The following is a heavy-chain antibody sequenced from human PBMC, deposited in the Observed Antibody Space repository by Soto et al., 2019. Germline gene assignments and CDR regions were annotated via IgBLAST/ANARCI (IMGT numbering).Heavy chain of an antibody. D-gene: IGHD3-16*01. Sequence: QVQLVQSGAEVKKPGSSVKVSCKASGGTFSSYAISWVRQAPGQGLEWMGGIIPIFGTANYAQKFQGRVTITADESTSTAYMELRSLRSDDTAVHYCAREKGGLYYYYGMDVWGQGTTVTVSS. CDR3: AREKGGLYYYYGMDV. CDR2: IIPIFGTA. CDR1: GGTFSSYA. V-gene: IGHV1-69*01. J-gene: IGHJ6*02.